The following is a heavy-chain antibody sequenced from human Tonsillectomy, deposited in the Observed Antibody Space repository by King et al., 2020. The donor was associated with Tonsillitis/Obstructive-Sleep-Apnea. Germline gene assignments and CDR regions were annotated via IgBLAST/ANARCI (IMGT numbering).Heavy chain of an antibody. CDR3: ARDLWELPPYYYYGMDV. V-gene: IGHV3-33*01. D-gene: IGHD1-26*01. Sequence: VQLVESGGGVVQPGRSLRLSCAASGFTFSSYGMHWVRQAPGKGLEWVAVIGYDGSNKYYADSVKGRFTISRDNSKNTLYLQMNSLRAEDTAVYYCARDLWELPPYYYYGMDVWGQGTTVTVAS. J-gene: IGHJ6*02. CDR2: IGYDGSNK. CDR1: GFTFSSYG.